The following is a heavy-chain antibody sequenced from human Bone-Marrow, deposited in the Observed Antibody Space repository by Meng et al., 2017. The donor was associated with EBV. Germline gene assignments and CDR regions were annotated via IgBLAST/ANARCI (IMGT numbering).Heavy chain of an antibody. CDR2: INHSGST. Sequence: QVQLKRGGSGLLKPSETLSLTCAVYGGSFSGYYWTWIRQPPGKGLEWIGEINHSGSTNYNPSLKSRVTISVDTSKNQFSLKLSSVTAADTAVYYCATQRRDTDWFDPWGQGTLVTVSS. V-gene: IGHV4-34*01. D-gene: IGHD6-25*01. CDR3: ATQRRDTDWFDP. CDR1: GGSFSGYY. J-gene: IGHJ5*02.